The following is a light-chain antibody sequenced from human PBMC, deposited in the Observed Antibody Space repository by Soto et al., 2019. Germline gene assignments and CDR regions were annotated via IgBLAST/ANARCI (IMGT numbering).Light chain of an antibody. V-gene: IGLV2-14*01. CDR2: EVS. CDR1: SSDVGGYNY. J-gene: IGLJ1*01. CDR3: SSYTTSNTLV. Sequence: QSALTQPASVSGSPGQSITISCTGTSSDVGGYNYVSWYQQHPGKAPKIMIYEVSNRPSGVSNRFSGSKSGNTASLTISGLQADDEADYYCSSYTTSNTLVFGTGTKVTVL.